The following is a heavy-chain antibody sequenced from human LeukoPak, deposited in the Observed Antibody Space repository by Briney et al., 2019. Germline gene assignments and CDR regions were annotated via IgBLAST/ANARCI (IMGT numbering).Heavy chain of an antibody. CDR3: ARGPHDYGDPTPFDY. CDR1: GYYISSNYY. V-gene: IGHV4-38-2*02. J-gene: IGHJ4*02. D-gene: IGHD4-17*01. CDR2: IYYSGST. Sequence: SETLSLTCTVSGYYISSNYYWDWIRQPPGKGLEWIGSIYYSGSTDYNPSLKSRVTISADTSKNQFSLKLSFVTAADTAVYYCARGPHDYGDPTPFDYWGQGTLVTVSS.